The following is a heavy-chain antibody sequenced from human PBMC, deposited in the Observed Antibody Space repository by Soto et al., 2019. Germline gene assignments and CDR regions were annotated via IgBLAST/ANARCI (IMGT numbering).Heavy chain of an antibody. D-gene: IGHD3-22*01. J-gene: IGHJ4*02. V-gene: IGHV3-49*03. Sequence: SLRLSCTASGFTFGDYAMSWFRQAPGKGLEWVVFIRSKAYGGTTEYAASVKGRFTISRDDSKSIAYLQMNSLKTEDTAVYYCTRDRGYYDSSGYYLNPFFDYWGQGTLVTVSS. CDR3: TRDRGYYDSSGYYLNPFFDY. CDR1: GFTFGDYA. CDR2: IRSKAYGGTT.